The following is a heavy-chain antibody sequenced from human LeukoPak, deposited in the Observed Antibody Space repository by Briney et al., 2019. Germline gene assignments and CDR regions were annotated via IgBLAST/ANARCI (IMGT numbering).Heavy chain of an antibody. CDR3: ARRAGAYSHPYDY. Sequence: RSGGSLRLSCAASGFTFSSYSMNWVRQAPGKGLEWVSYISSSGSTIYYTDSVKGRFTISRDNAKNSLYLQMNSLRAEDTAVYYCARRAGAYSHPYDYWGQGTLVTVSS. CDR1: GFTFSSYS. J-gene: IGHJ4*02. CDR2: ISSSGSTI. V-gene: IGHV3-48*01. D-gene: IGHD4/OR15-4a*01.